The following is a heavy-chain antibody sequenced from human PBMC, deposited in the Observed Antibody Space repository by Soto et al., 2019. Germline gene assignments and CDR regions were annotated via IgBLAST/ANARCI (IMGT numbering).Heavy chain of an antibody. Sequence: SETLSLTCTVSGGSISSYYWSWIRQPPGKGLEWIGYIYYSGSTNYNPSLKSRVTISVDTSKNQFSLKLSSVTAADTAVYYCAIAVVPAAMRPGKKNWFDPWGQGTLVTVSS. CDR3: AIAVVPAAMRPGKKNWFDP. CDR2: IYYSGST. D-gene: IGHD2-2*01. CDR1: GGSISSYY. V-gene: IGHV4-59*08. J-gene: IGHJ5*02.